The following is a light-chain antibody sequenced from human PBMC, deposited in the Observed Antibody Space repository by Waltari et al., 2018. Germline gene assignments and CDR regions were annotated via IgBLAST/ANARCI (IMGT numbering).Light chain of an antibody. CDR3: QKYDYLPAT. J-gene: IGKJ1*01. CDR1: QIVGKY. Sequence: EVVLTQSPGTLSLSPGERATLACRASQIVGKYLAGYQQKPGQAPRLLIYHASTRAPGIPDRFSGSGSGTDFSLTISRLEPEDFAVYYCQKYDYLPATFGQGTKVEIK. CDR2: HAS. V-gene: IGKV3-20*01.